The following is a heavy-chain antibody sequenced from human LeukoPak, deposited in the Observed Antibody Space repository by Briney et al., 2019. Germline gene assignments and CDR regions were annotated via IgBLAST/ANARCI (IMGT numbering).Heavy chain of an antibody. D-gene: IGHD1-7*01. J-gene: IGHJ4*02. CDR3: AKDGYGGTTDY. CDR2: ITGSTGST. CDR1: GFTFSSYA. V-gene: IGHV3-23*01. Sequence: GGSLRLSCAASGFTFSSYAMTWVRQPPGKGLEGVSSITGSTGSTYYADSVKGRFTISRDNSKNTLYLQMSSLRAEDTAVYYCAKDGYGGTTDYWGQGTLVTVSS.